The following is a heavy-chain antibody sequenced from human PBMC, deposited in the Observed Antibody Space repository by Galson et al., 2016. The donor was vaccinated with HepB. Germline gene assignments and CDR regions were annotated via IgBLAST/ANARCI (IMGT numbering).Heavy chain of an antibody. V-gene: IGHV4-59*01. J-gene: IGHJ3*02. Sequence: SETLSLTCTVSGVSISTYYWSWIRQPPGKGLEWIGYFSLSGSSNYNPSLKSRVTISIDTSKAQISLSLSSVTAADTAVYYCARLEDGYDKRYAIDMRGLGTMVTVSS. CDR2: FSLSGSS. CDR3: ARLEDGYDKRYAIDM. CDR1: GVSISTYY. D-gene: IGHD5-12*01.